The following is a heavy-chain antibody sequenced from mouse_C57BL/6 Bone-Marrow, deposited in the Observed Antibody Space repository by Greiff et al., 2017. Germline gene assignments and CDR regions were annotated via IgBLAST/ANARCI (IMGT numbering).Heavy chain of an antibody. CDR1: GYTFTSYG. CDR3: ARREGDYFDV. J-gene: IGHJ1*03. V-gene: IGHV1-81*01. CDR2: IYPRSGNT. Sequence: VQLQQSGAELARPGASVKLSCKASGYTFTSYGISWVKQRTGQGLEWIGEIYPRSGNTYYNEKFKGKATLTADKSSSTAYMELRSLTSEDSAVXFCARREGDYFDVWGTGTTVTVSS. D-gene: IGHD3-3*01.